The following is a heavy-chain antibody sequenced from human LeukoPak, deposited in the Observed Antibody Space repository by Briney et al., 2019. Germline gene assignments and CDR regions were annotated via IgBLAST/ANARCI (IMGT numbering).Heavy chain of an antibody. CDR2: INPNSGGT. J-gene: IGHJ4*02. Sequence: ASVKVSCKASGYTFIGYYMHWVRQAPGQGLEWMGWINPNSGGTNYAQKFQGRVTMTRDTSISTAYMELSRLRSDDTAVYYCARDSDAAYNWNYSPSGYWGQGTLVTVSS. V-gene: IGHV1-2*02. D-gene: IGHD1-7*01. CDR3: ARDSDAAYNWNYSPSGY. CDR1: GYTFIGYY.